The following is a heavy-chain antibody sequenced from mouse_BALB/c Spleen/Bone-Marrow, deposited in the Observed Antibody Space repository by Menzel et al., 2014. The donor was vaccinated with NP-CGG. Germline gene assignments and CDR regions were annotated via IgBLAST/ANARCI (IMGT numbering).Heavy chain of an antibody. CDR3: SGRGHYACFVY. CDR2: INPDSNTI. CDR1: GFDFSSYW. D-gene: IGHD1-2*01. Sequence: EVQLQESGGGLVQPGGSLKLSCAASGFDFSSYWMSWVRQAPGKGLEWIGEINPDSNTINYTPSLKDKFIISRDNAKNTLSLQVSKVISEDTALFYWSGRGHYACFVYWGQGTPVTVSP. J-gene: IGHJ3*01. V-gene: IGHV4-1*02.